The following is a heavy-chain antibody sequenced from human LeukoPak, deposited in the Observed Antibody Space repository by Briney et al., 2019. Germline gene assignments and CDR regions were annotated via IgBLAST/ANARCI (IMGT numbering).Heavy chain of an antibody. V-gene: IGHV3-66*01. CDR2: IYSGGST. CDR3: ARDRPHTAMAEDAFDI. D-gene: IGHD5-18*01. Sequence: GGSLKLSCAASGFTVSSNYMGWVRQAPGKGLEWVPVIYSGGSTYYADSVKGRFTISRDNSKNTLYLQMNSLRAEDTAVYYCARDRPHTAMAEDAFDIWGQGTMVTVSS. CDR1: GFTVSSNY. J-gene: IGHJ3*02.